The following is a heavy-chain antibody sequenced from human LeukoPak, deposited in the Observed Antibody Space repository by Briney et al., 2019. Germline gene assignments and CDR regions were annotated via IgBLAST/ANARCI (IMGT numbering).Heavy chain of an antibody. CDR3: AKDQRRSTWNYGDALDF. V-gene: IGHV3-30*01. CDR1: GFTFSRFA. J-gene: IGHJ3*01. CDR2: IPDDGSNT. Sequence: AVSLTLSCAASGFTFSRFAIHWVRQAAGKGLEWVAGIPDDGSNTYYAYSVKGRFTISRDNSKNTVYLQMNSLRAEDTAVYYCAKDQRRSTWNYGDALDFWGQGTMVFVSS. D-gene: IGHD1-7*01.